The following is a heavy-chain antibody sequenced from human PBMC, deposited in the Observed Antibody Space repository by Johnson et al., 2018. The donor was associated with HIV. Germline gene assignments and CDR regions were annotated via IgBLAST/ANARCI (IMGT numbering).Heavy chain of an antibody. CDR2: ISYDGSNK. CDR1: GFTFSSSG. J-gene: IGHJ3*02. Sequence: QVLLLESGGGVVQPGRSLRLSCAASGFTFSSSGMHWVRQAPGKGLEWVAVISYDGSNKYYADSVKGRFTISRDNSKNTLYLQMNSLRAEDTAVYYCASSAFDIWGQGTMVTVSS. V-gene: IGHV3-30*03. CDR3: ASSAFDI.